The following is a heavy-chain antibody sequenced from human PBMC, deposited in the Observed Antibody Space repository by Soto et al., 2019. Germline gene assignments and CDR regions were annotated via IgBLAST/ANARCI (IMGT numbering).Heavy chain of an antibody. V-gene: IGHV1-3*04. CDR3: ARGSSWSYFDY. CDR2: INTANDNT. CDR1: GYTFTSYA. J-gene: IGHJ4*02. Sequence: QVQLVQSGAEVKKPGASVKVSCRASGYTFTSYAIHWVRQAPGQRPEWMGWINTANDNTKYSQKFQGRVTITRDTSASIVYMDLSCLRSEDTAVYYCARGSSWSYFDYWGQGTLVTVSS. D-gene: IGHD6-13*01.